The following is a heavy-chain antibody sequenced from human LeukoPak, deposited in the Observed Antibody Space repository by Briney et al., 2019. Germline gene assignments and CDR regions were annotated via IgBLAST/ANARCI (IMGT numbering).Heavy chain of an antibody. Sequence: GGSLRLSCAASGFTFSSYSMNWVRQAPGKGLEWVSSISSSSSYIYYADSVKGRFTISRDNAKNSLYLQMNSLRAEETAVYYCARISSGQQLGTDYWGQGTLVTVSS. CDR3: ARISSGQQLGTDY. V-gene: IGHV3-21*01. D-gene: IGHD6-13*01. CDR2: ISSSSSYI. CDR1: GFTFSSYS. J-gene: IGHJ4*02.